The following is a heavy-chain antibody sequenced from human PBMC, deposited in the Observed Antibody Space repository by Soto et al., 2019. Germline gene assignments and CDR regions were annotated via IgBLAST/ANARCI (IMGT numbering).Heavy chain of an antibody. CDR1: GFTFSTYA. CDR2: IIHSGYST. V-gene: IGHV3-23*01. CDR3: ATGQQLGY. D-gene: IGHD6-13*01. J-gene: IGHJ4*02. Sequence: EVQLLESGGGLVQPGGSLRLSCAASGFTFSTYAMSWVRQAPGKGLEWVSKIIHSGYSTYYADSVKGRFTISRDNSKNTVYLQMNSLRAEDTAVYYCATGQQLGYWGQGTLVTVSS.